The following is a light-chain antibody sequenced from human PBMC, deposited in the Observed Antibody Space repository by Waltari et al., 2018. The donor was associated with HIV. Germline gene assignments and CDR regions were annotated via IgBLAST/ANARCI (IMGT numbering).Light chain of an antibody. CDR1: SPNIGPRYP. CDR3: QSYDSGSSGSV. V-gene: IGLV1-40*01. J-gene: IGLJ2*01. CDR2: ANN. Sequence: QPLLTQPPSVSGAPGQRVTISCTGSSPNIGPRYPVHWYHQVPGTAPKLVIYANNNRASGVPDRFSGSKFGPSASLAITGLQAEDEGTYYCQSYDSGSSGSVFGGGTKLTVL.